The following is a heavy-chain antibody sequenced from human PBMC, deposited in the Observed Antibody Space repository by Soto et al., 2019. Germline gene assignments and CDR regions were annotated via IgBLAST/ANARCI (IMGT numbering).Heavy chain of an antibody. CDR1: GFTFSRYA. V-gene: IGHV3-23*01. CDR3: AKDPGAPRCVATSFDF. Sequence: GGSLRLSCAASGFTFSRYAMSWVRQAPGKGLEWVSAISGSGGSTYYADSVKGRFTISRDNSXXXXYLHMNCLRAEDTAVDDYAKDPGAPRCVATSFDFGGQGTLVTVSS. J-gene: IGHJ4*02. CDR2: ISGSGGST. D-gene: IGHD5-12*01.